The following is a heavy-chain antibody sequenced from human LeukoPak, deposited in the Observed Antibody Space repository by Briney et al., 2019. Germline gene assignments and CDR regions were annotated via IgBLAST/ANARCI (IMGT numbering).Heavy chain of an antibody. Sequence: SSETLSLTCTVSGGSISSYYWSWIRQPPGKGLEWIGYIYYSGSTNYNPSLKSRVTISVDTSKNQFSLKLSSVTAADTAVYYCAGGYSSGNFDYWGQGTLVTVSS. D-gene: IGHD6-19*01. CDR3: AGGYSSGNFDY. J-gene: IGHJ4*02. CDR2: IYYSGST. CDR1: GGSISSYY. V-gene: IGHV4-59*01.